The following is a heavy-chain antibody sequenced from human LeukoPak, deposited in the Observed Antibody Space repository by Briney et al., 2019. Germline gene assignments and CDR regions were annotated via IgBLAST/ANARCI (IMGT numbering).Heavy chain of an antibody. Sequence: GGSLRLSCAASGFTFSRYWMTWVRQAPGKGLEWVASINDKRSGKHYVDSVKGRFTISRDNAQKSVYLEMNSLRAEDTVVYYCARAVASTEGDWGQGTLVTVSS. V-gene: IGHV3-7*03. J-gene: IGHJ4*02. CDR2: INDKRSGK. D-gene: IGHD4-23*01. CDR3: ARAVASTEGD. CDR1: GFTFSRYW.